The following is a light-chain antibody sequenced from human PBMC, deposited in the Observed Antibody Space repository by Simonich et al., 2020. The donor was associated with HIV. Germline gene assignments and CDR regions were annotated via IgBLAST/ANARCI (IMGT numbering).Light chain of an antibody. Sequence: AIQLTQSPSSLSASVGDRVTITCRASQGISSALAWYQQKPGKAPKLLMYDASSLESGVPSRFSGSGSGTDFTLTISSLQPEDFATYYCQQFNSYPVTFGPGTKVDIK. CDR1: QGISSA. J-gene: IGKJ3*01. CDR2: DAS. V-gene: IGKV1-13*02. CDR3: QQFNSYPVT.